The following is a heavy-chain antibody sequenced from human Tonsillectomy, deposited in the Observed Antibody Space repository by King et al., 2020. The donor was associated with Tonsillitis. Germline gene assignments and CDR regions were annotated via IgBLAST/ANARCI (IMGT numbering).Heavy chain of an antibody. CDR2: IYPGDSDT. CDR1: GYSFTSYW. V-gene: IGHV5-51*01. D-gene: IGHD2-21*01. Sequence: VQLVESGAEVEKPGESLKISCKGSGYSFTSYWIGWVRQMPGKGLEWMGIIYPGDSDTRYSPSFQGQVTISADKSISTAYLQWSSLKASDTAMYYCARLPVLRGGGCAFDIWGQGTMVTVSS. CDR3: ARLPVLRGGGCAFDI. J-gene: IGHJ3*02.